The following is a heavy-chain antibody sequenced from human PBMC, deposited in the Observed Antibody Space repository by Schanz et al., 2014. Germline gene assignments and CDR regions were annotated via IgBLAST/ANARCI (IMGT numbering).Heavy chain of an antibody. CDR3: VRHGNYEFWHGPTPQFEN. CDR1: GGSISTSSRY. V-gene: IGHV4-39*01. J-gene: IGHJ4*02. D-gene: IGHD3-3*01. Sequence: QLHLQESGPGLAKPSETLSLICSVSGGSISTSSRYWGWIRQSPGKGLEWLGSLNYTGKTHYNPSLKSQAPISLDTSKTQFSLTLTSVTAADTAVYYCVRHGNYEFWHGPTPQFENWGQGTLVTVS. CDR2: LNYTGKT.